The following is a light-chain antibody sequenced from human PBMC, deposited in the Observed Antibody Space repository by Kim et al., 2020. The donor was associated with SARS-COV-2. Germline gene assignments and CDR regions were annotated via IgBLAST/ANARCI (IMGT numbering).Light chain of an antibody. CDR2: EVR. CDR3: CSYAGSSTWV. V-gene: IGLV2-23*02. Sequence: QSALTQPASVSGSPGQSITISCTGTSSDVGTYNLVSWYQQHPGKGPKLMIYEVRKRPSGVSDRFSGSRSGNTASLTISGLQTEDEADYYCCSYAGSSTWVFGGGTKVTVL. CDR1: SSDVGTYNL. J-gene: IGLJ3*02.